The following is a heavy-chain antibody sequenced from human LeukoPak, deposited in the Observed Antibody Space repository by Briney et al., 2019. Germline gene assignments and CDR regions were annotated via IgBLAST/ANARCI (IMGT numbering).Heavy chain of an antibody. CDR3: ASHRGVGATTFDY. J-gene: IGHJ4*02. V-gene: IGHV4-59*08. Sequence: SETLSLTCAVYGGSFSGYYWSWIRQPPGKGLEWIGYIYYSGSTNYNPSLKSRVTISVDTSKNQFSLKQSSVTAADTAVYYCASHRGVGATTFDYWGQGTLVTVSS. CDR2: IYYSGST. D-gene: IGHD1-26*01. CDR1: GGSFSGYY.